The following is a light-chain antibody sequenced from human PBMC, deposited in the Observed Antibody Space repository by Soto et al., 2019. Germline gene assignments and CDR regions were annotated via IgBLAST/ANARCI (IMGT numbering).Light chain of an antibody. CDR3: QQYDNLTLM. CDR2: DAS. Sequence: DIQMTQSPSTLSGSAGDRVTIICRGSQTISSWLAWYQQKLGKAPKVLIYDASSLATGVPSRFSGSGSGTDFTLTISSLQPEDVATYYCQQYDNLTLMFGRGTRLEIK. V-gene: IGKV1-33*01. J-gene: IGKJ5*01. CDR1: QTISSW.